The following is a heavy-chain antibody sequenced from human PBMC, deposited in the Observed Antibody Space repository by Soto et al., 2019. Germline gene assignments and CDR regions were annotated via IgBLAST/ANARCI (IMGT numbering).Heavy chain of an antibody. CDR2: ISGSGGTT. J-gene: IGHJ6*02. D-gene: IGHD2-15*01. CDR3: ARYCSPTSCTIRYGMDV. Sequence: EVQLLESGGGLVQPGGSLRLSCVASGFTFSTYAMSWVRQAPREGLKWVSTISGSGGTTYYADSVKGRFTISRDNSTNTLYLQVNSLRAEDSAKYYCARYCSPTSCTIRYGMDVWGQGTTVTVSS. V-gene: IGHV3-23*01. CDR1: GFTFSTYA.